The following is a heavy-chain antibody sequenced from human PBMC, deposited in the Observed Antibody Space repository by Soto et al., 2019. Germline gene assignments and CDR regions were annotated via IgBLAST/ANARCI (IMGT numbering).Heavy chain of an antibody. V-gene: IGHV4-31*03. D-gene: IGHD4-4*01. CDR3: ARESRTVTTDIYYYGMDV. Sequence: QVQLQESGPGLVKPSQTLSLTCTVSGGSISSGGYYWSWIRQHPGKGLEWIGYIYYSGSTYFNPSLKSRVTISVDTSKNQFSLKLSSVTAADTAVYYCARESRTVTTDIYYYGMDVWGQGTTVTVSS. CDR1: GGSISSGGYY. CDR2: IYYSGST. J-gene: IGHJ6*02.